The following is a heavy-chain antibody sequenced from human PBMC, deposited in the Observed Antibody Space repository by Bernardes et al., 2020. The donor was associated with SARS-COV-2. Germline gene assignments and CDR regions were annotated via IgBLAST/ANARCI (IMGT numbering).Heavy chain of an antibody. CDR3: AREVPKVRDSRGYAHYYYAMDV. J-gene: IGHJ6*02. CDR2: IKQDGSEK. V-gene: IGHV3-7*03. D-gene: IGHD3-22*01. Sequence: GGSLRLSCAASGFTFSSYWMSWVRQAPGKGLEWVANIKQDGSEKYYVDSVKGRFTISRDDSGKSLHLQMNSLKTEDTAVYYCAREVPKVRDSRGYAHYYYAMDVWGQGTTVTVSS. CDR1: GFTFSSYW.